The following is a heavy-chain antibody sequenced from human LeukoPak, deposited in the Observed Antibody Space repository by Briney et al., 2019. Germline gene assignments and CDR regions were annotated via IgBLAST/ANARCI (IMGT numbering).Heavy chain of an antibody. CDR3: ASGYDLPY. D-gene: IGHD5-12*01. CDR2: ISRSGGTI. Sequence: PGGSLRLSCAASTFTFSSYEMNWVRQAPGKGLEWISYISRSGGTIYYADSVKGRFTISRDNAKNSLYLQMNSLRAEDTAVYYCASGYDLPYWGQGTLVTASS. J-gene: IGHJ4*02. CDR1: TFTFSSYE. V-gene: IGHV3-48*03.